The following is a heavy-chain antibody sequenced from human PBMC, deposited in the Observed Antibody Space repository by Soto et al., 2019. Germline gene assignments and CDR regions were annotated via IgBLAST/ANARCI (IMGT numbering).Heavy chain of an antibody. CDR3: ARAAGRFGELYWFDP. J-gene: IGHJ5*02. Sequence: QVQLVQSGAEVKKPGASVKVSCKASGYTFTSYNMHWVRQAPVQGLAWVGMINPLGFSTTYAQKFRGSVTMTRDTSTSTVYMELTNLRADETAVYYGARAAGRFGELYWFDPWGQGTLVTVS. V-gene: IGHV1-46*01. CDR1: GYTFTSYN. D-gene: IGHD3-10*01. CDR2: INPLGFST.